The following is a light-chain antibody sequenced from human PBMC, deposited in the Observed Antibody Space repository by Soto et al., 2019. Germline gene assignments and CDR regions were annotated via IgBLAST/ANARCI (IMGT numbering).Light chain of an antibody. CDR1: SFNIGAGHD. CDR2: GNS. Sequence: QSVLTQPPSVSGAPGQRVTISCTGSSFNIGAGHDVHWYQQLPGTAPKLLIYGNSNRPSGVPDRFSGSMSGTSASLAITGLQAEDEADYYCQSYDSSLSNSVVFGGGTKLTVL. CDR3: QSYDSSLSNSVV. J-gene: IGLJ2*01. V-gene: IGLV1-40*01.